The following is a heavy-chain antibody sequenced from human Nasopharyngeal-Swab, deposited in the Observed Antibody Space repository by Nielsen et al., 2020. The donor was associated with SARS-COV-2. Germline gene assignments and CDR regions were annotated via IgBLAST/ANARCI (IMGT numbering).Heavy chain of an antibody. J-gene: IGHJ6*02. V-gene: IGHV3-23*01. D-gene: IGHD5-18*01. CDR3: VKGDTATSDYYYGMDV. CDR1: GFTFSSYG. Sequence: GGSLRLSCAASGFTFSSYGMHWVRQAPRKGLEWVSGMTGSGESTYYADSVKGRFAISRDNSKNTLYLQTNNLRAEDTAVYFCVKGDTATSDYYYGMDVWGQGTTVTVSS. CDR2: MTGSGEST.